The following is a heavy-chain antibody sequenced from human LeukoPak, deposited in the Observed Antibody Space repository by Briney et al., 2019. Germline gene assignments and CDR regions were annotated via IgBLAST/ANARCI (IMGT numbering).Heavy chain of an antibody. CDR2: INPTGGNT. V-gene: IGHV1-46*01. CDR1: GYSFTDYY. J-gene: IGHJ4*02. CDR3: GRVDVATNKDY. Sequence: ASVEVSCKASGYSFTDYYIHWVRQAPGQGLEWMGIINPTGGNTGYAQKFQGRVTMTRDTSTSTVYMELSSLRSEDTAVYYCGRVDVATNKDYWGQGTLVTVSS. D-gene: IGHD5-24*01.